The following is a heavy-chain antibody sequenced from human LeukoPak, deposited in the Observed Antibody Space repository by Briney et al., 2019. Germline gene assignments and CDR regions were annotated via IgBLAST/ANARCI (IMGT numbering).Heavy chain of an antibody. CDR1: GYTFTTYD. J-gene: IGHJ5*02. CDR2: MNPNSGNT. D-gene: IGHD6-19*01. V-gene: IGHV1-8*01. CDR3: ARGRGSGHKENWFDP. Sequence: ASVKVSCKASGYTFTTYDINWVRQATGQGLEWMGWMNPNSGNTGYTQKFQGRVTMTRNPSIRTAYMELSSLRSEDTAVYYCARGRGSGHKENWFDPWGQGTLVTVSS.